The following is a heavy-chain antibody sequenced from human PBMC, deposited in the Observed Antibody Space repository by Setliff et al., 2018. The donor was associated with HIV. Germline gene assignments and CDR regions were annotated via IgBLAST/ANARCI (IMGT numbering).Heavy chain of an antibody. Sequence: SETLSLTCDVSGGSISSNSWWTWVRQPPGKGLEWIGQIYHGGNTRYNPSLKSRLTMSIDKSKNQVSLELNSVTAADTAVYYCARGPKISVTYSNYARDNWFDPWGQGTLVTVSS. CDR3: ARGPKISVTYSNYARDNWFDP. D-gene: IGHD4-4*01. CDR1: GGSISSNSW. CDR2: IYHGGNT. J-gene: IGHJ5*02. V-gene: IGHV4-4*02.